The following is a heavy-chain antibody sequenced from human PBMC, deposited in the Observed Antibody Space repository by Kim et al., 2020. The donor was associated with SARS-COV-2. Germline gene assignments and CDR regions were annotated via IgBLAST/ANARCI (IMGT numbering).Heavy chain of an antibody. J-gene: IGHJ2*01. CDR2: ITGSGATT. CDR1: GFTFNNYA. V-gene: IGHV3-23*01. Sequence: VGSLRLSCAASGFTFNNYAMSWVRQAPGKGLEWVSTITGSGATTYYADSVKGQFTISRDNSKNTLYLQMSSLRAEDTAVYYCAKRRGLGRYYMNWYFDL. D-gene: IGHD3-10*01. CDR3: AKRRGLGRYYMNWYFDL.